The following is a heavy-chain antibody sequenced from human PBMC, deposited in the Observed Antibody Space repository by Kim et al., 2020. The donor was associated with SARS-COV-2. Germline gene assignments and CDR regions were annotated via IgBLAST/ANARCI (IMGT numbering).Heavy chain of an antibody. D-gene: IGHD6-19*01. J-gene: IGHJ3*02. Sequence: ADAVQCRFTLSRDNSKNTLYLQMSSLRAEDWAVYLCAKRAVAGTRGAFAIWGQGTMVTVSS. V-gene: IGHV3-33*06. CDR3: AKRAVAGTRGAFAI.